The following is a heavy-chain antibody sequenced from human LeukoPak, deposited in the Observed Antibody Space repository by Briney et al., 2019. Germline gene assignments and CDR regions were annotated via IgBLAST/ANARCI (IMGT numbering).Heavy chain of an antibody. J-gene: IGHJ5*02. Sequence: PGGSLRLSCAASGFTFSSYSINWVRQAPGKGLEWISYISSASNTICYADSVKGRFTISRDNAKNSVYLQMNSLRAEDTAMYYCARDGWFGDYNWFDPWGQGTRVTVSS. CDR2: ISSASNTI. V-gene: IGHV3-48*01. CDR3: ARDGWFGDYNWFDP. CDR1: GFTFSSYS. D-gene: IGHD3-10*01.